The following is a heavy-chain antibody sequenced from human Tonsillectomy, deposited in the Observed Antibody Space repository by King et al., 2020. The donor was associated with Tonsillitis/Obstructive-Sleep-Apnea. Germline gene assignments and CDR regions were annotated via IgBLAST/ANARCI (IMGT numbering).Heavy chain of an antibody. CDR2: INPSGGST. D-gene: IGHD2-2*01. J-gene: IGHJ5*02. V-gene: IGHV1-46*01. CDR1: GYTFTTYY. CDR3: ARGQEFGYCSSTSCYDWFDP. Sequence: VQLVESGAEVKKPGASVKVSCKASGYTFTTYYMHWVRQAPGQGLEWMGIINPSGGSTSYAQKFQGRVTMTRDTSTSTVYMERSSLRSDDTAVYYCARGQEFGYCSSTSCYDWFDPWGQGTLVTVSS.